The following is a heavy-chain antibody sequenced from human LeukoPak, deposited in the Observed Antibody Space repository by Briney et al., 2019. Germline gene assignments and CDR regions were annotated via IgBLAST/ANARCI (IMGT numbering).Heavy chain of an antibody. CDR1: GGSISSYH. V-gene: IGHV4-59*01. Sequence: SETLSLTCTVSGGSISSYHWSWIRQPPGKGLEWIGYIYYSGSTNYNPSLKSRVTISVDTSKNQFSLKLSSVTAADTAVYYCARAASPYYYDSSGYYYFDYWGQGTLVTVSS. CDR3: ARAASPYYYDSSGYYYFDY. CDR2: IYYSGST. J-gene: IGHJ4*02. D-gene: IGHD3-22*01.